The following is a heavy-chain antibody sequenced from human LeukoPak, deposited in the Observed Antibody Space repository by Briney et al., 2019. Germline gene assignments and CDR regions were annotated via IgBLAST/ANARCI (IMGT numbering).Heavy chain of an antibody. CDR2: IWYDGSNK. V-gene: IGHV3-33*01. D-gene: IGHD3-22*01. Sequence: GGSLRLSCAASGFTFSSYGMHWVRQAPGKGLEWVAVIWYDGSNKYYADSVKGRFTISRDNSKNTLYLQMNSLRAEDTAVYFCARESSGYYTVFDHWGQGTLVTVSS. CDR3: ARESSGYYTVFDH. J-gene: IGHJ4*02. CDR1: GFTFSSYG.